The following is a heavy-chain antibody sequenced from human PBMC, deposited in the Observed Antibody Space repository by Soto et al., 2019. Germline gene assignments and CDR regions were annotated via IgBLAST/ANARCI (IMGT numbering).Heavy chain of an antibody. D-gene: IGHD3-9*01. Sequence: PETLSLTCTVSGCTISSYYWSWIRQPPGKGLEWIGYIYYSGSTNYNPSLESRVTISVDTSKNQFSLKLSSVTAADTAVYYCARVKGGRYFDWLGVYFDPWGQGTLVTVSS. CDR2: IYYSGST. V-gene: IGHV4-59*01. CDR1: GCTISSYY. J-gene: IGHJ5*02. CDR3: ARVKGGRYFDWLGVYFDP.